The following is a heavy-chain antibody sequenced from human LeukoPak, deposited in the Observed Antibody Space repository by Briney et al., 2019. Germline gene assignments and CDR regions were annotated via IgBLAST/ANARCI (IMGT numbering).Heavy chain of an antibody. D-gene: IGHD6-6*01. Sequence: ASVKVSCKASGYTFTGYYMHWVRPAPGQGLEWMGWINPNSGGTNYAQEFQGRVTMTRDTSISTAYMELSRLRSDDTAVYYWAREVRVRSISSFYYWGEGTLVTVSS. V-gene: IGHV1-2*02. CDR2: INPNSGGT. J-gene: IGHJ4*02. CDR1: GYTFTGYY. CDR3: AREVRVRSISSFYY.